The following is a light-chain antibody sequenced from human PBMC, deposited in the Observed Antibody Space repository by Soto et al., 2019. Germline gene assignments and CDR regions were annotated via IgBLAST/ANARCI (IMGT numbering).Light chain of an antibody. CDR2: GAS. Sequence: EIVLPQSPGTLSLSPGERATLSCRASQSVTSSYLACWQQKPGQAPRLLIYGASSRATGIPDRFSGSGSGTDFTLTISRLEPEDFAVYFCQQYGSSPTTFGQGTKVDIK. CDR3: QQYGSSPTT. CDR1: QSVTSSY. J-gene: IGKJ1*01. V-gene: IGKV3-20*01.